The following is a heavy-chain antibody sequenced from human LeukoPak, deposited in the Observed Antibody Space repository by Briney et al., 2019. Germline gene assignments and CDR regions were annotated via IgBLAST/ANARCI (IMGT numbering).Heavy chain of an antibody. V-gene: IGHV3-30-3*02. J-gene: IGHJ6*02. Sequence: PGRSLRLSCAASGFTFSSYAMHWVRQAPGKGLEWVAVISYDGSNKYYADSVKGRFTISRDNSKDTLYLQMNSLRAEDTAVYYCAKKLRAYSILRYGMDVWGQGTTVTVSS. CDR1: GFTFSSYA. CDR2: ISYDGSNK. D-gene: IGHD4-4*01. CDR3: AKKLRAYSILRYGMDV.